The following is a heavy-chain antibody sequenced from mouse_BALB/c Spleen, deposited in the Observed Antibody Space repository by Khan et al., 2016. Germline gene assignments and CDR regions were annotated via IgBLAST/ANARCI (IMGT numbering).Heavy chain of an antibody. Sequence: VRLQQSGPELVKPGASVKMSCKASGYTFTNYVIHWVKQKPGQGLEWIGYINPYNDGTKYIEKFKGRATLTSAKSSSTAYMELSSLTSEDSAVYYCAREGWDPFAYWGQGTLVTVSA. CDR2: INPYNDGT. J-gene: IGHJ3*01. D-gene: IGHD4-1*01. CDR1: GYTFTNYV. CDR3: AREGWDPFAY. V-gene: IGHV1S136*01.